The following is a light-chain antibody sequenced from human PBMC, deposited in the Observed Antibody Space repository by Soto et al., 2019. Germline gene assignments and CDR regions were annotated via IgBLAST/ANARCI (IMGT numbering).Light chain of an antibody. CDR3: RQYGTSLGFP. CDR1: QSVSCNY. J-gene: IGKJ4*01. Sequence: EIVFTQSPGTLSLSPGETATLSCRAIQSVSCNYVAWYQEKLGQAPRLVIYGASKRATGIPDRFSGSGSGTDFTLTISRLEPEDFAVYYCRQYGTSLGFPVGGGTKVDIK. CDR2: GAS. V-gene: IGKV3-20*01.